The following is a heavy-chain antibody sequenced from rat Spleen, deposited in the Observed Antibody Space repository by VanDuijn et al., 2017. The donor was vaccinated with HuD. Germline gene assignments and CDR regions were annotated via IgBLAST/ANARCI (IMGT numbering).Heavy chain of an antibody. J-gene: IGHJ4*01. CDR1: GFTFNNYW. CDR3: TRAMYTTDYYYAKGYYVMDA. Sequence: EVQLVESGGGLVHPGRSLKLSCVTSGFTFNNYWMTWIRQAPGKGLEWVASITNTGGSIYYPDSVKGRFTISRDPAQNTLYLQMNSLRSEDTATYYCTRAMYTTDYYYAKGYYVMDAWGQGASVTVSS. CDR2: ITNTGGSI. V-gene: IGHV5-31*01. D-gene: IGHD1-6*01.